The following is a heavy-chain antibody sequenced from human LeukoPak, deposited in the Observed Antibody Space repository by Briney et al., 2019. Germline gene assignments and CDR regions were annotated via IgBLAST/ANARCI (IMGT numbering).Heavy chain of an antibody. CDR1: GFTFSSYG. V-gene: IGHV3-33*03. J-gene: IGHJ5*02. D-gene: IGHD3-22*01. Sequence: GGSLRLSCAASGFTFSSYGMHWVRRAPGKGLEWVAVIWYDGSNKYYVDSVKGRFTISRDNAKNTLYLQMNSLRAEDTAVYYCASQYYGSGGLSWFDPWGQGTLVTVSS. CDR2: IWYDGSNK. CDR3: ASQYYGSGGLSWFDP.